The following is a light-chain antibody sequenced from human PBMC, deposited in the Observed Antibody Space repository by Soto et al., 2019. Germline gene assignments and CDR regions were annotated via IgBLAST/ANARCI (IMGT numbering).Light chain of an antibody. J-gene: IGLJ7*01. CDR2: YDS. Sequence: SYELTQPPSVSVAPGKTARITCGGNNIGSKSVHWYQQKPGQAPVLVIYYDSDRPSGIPERFSGSNSGNTATLTISRVEAGDEADYYCQVWDSSSAVFGGGTQLPSS. V-gene: IGLV3-21*04. CDR1: NIGSKS. CDR3: QVWDSSSAV.